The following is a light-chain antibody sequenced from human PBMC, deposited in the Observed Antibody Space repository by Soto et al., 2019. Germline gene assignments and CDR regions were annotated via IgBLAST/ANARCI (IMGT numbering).Light chain of an antibody. Sequence: DIVLTQSPGTLSLSPGERATLSCRASQIVITRYLAWYQQKPGQARRLLIFDASTRATGTPDRFSGSGSGTDFNLTINRLDPAYVALYYCQQYGSSITFGGGTKVELK. V-gene: IGKV3-20*01. CDR2: DAS. CDR1: QIVITRY. CDR3: QQYGSSIT. J-gene: IGKJ4*01.